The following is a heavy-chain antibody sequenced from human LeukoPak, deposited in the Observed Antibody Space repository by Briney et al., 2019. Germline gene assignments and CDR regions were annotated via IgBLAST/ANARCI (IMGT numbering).Heavy chain of an antibody. Sequence: SETLSLTCTVSGGSISSSSYYWNWIRQPAGKRLEWIGRIYRSGSSNYNPSLKSRVTVSVDTSKNQFSLKLSSVTAADTAVYYCAREGLNMVRGVIPKEAWGWFDPWGQGTLVTVSS. CDR2: IYRSGSS. V-gene: IGHV4-61*02. D-gene: IGHD3-10*01. J-gene: IGHJ5*02. CDR3: AREGLNMVRGVIPKEAWGWFDP. CDR1: GGSISSSSYY.